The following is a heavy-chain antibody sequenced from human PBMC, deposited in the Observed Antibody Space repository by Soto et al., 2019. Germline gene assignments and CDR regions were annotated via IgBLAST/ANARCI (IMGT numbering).Heavy chain of an antibody. CDR1: GFTFSSYA. Sequence: GGSLRLSCAASGFTFSSYAMSWVRQAPGKGLEWVSAISGSGGSTYYADSVKGRFTISRDNSKNTLYLQMNSLRAEDTAVYYCAKEKAVLWFGELPEPDFDYWGQGTLVTVSS. V-gene: IGHV3-23*01. D-gene: IGHD3-10*01. CDR3: AKEKAVLWFGELPEPDFDY. J-gene: IGHJ4*02. CDR2: ISGSGGST.